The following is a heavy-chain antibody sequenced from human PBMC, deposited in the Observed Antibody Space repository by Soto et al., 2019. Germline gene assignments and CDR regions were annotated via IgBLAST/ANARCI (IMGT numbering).Heavy chain of an antibody. V-gene: IGHV3-74*01. CDR3: ARGGVNHGFDI. CDR2: VNGDGSST. CDR1: GFTFTNYW. D-gene: IGHD2-8*01. Sequence: EVQLVESGGGLVQPGGSLRLSCAASGFTFTNYWMHWVRQAPGKGLVWVSRVNGDGSSTIYADSVKVLFTVSRDNAKNTLYLQMNSLRAEDTAVYYCARGGVNHGFDIWGQGTMVTVSS. J-gene: IGHJ3*02.